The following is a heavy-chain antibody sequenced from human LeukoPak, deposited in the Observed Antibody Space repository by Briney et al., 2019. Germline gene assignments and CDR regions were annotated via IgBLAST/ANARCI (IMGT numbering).Heavy chain of an antibody. V-gene: IGHV3-30*18. CDR3: AKDFEMATVNYYFDY. CDR2: ISYDGSNK. CDR1: GFTFSSRG. Sequence: GGSLRLSCAASGFTFSSRGMHWVSQTPGKGLEWVAVISYDGSNKYYIDSVKGRFTISRDNSKNTLYLQMNSLRVEDTAVYYCAKDFEMATVNYYFDYWGQGTLVTVSP. J-gene: IGHJ4*02. D-gene: IGHD5-24*01.